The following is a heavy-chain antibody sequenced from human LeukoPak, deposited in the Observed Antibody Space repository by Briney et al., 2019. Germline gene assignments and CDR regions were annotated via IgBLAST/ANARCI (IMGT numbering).Heavy chain of an antibody. J-gene: IGHJ6*03. CDR2: IYTSGST. V-gene: IGHV4-4*07. CDR1: GGSISSYY. CDR3: ARVRMGQRREYYMDV. D-gene: IGHD1/OR15-1a*01. Sequence: SETLSLTSTVSGGSISSYYWSWIRQPAGKGLEWIGRIYTSGSTNYNPSLKSRVTMSVDTSKNQFSLKLSSVTAADTAVYYCARVRMGQRREYYMDVWGKGTTVTVSS.